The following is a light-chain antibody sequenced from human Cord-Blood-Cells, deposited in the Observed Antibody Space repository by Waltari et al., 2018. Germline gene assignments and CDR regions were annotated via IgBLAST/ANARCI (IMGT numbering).Light chain of an antibody. CDR2: AAS. CDR1: PGISSY. J-gene: IGKJ1*01. CDR3: QQLKSYPPT. V-gene: IGKV1-9*01. Sequence: DIQLTQSPSFLSASVGDRVTITCRASPGISSYLAWYQHKPGKAPKLLIYAASTLQSGVPSRFSGSGSGTEFTLTISSLQPEDFATYYCQQLKSYPPTFGQGTKVEIK.